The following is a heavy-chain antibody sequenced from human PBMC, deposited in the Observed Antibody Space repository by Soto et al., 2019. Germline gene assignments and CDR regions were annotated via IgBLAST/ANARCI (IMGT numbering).Heavy chain of an antibody. CDR1: GCTFRSYA. V-gene: IGHV3-73*01. J-gene: IGHJ6*01. CDR2: IRSKANIYAT. Sequence: GGSLRRSCAASGCTFRSYAMSWVRQASWKWLEWVGRIRSKANIYATAYAGSVKGRFTISRDDSKNTAYLQMNSLKTEDTAVYYCTKTNWGTYGMDVWGQGTTVPVSS. D-gene: IGHD7-27*01. CDR3: TKTNWGTYGMDV.